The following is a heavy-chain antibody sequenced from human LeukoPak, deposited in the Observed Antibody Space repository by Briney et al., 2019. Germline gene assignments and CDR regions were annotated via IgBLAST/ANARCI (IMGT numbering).Heavy chain of an antibody. D-gene: IGHD2-21*01. CDR1: GYTFTSYG. CDR3: ARDRAYCGGDCYQLNAFDI. Sequence: ASVKVSCKASGYTFTSYGISWVRQAPGQGLEWMGWISAYNGNTNYAQKLQGRVTMTTDTSTSTAYMELRSLRSDDTAVYYCARDRAYCGGDCYQLNAFDIWGQGTMVTVPS. V-gene: IGHV1-18*01. CDR2: ISAYNGNT. J-gene: IGHJ3*02.